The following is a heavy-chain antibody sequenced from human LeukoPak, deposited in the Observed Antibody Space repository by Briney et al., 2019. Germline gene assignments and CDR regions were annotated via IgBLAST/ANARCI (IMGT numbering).Heavy chain of an antibody. V-gene: IGHV1-18*01. CDR2: ISGYNGNT. Sequence: ASVKVSCKASGYNFAIRGISWVRQAPGQGLEWMGWISGYNGNTYYAQNLQGRVTMTTDTSTSTAYMELRSLRSDDTAVYYCAGVLNYYDSSGYYYWGQGTLVTVSS. J-gene: IGHJ4*02. D-gene: IGHD3-22*01. CDR3: AGVLNYYDSSGYYY. CDR1: GYNFAIRG.